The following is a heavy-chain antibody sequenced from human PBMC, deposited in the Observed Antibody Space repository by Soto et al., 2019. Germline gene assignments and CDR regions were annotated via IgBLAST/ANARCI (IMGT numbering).Heavy chain of an antibody. CDR3: ARGPYCSSTSCYYYYGMDV. Sequence: SETLSLTCTGSGVSISSGDYYWSWIRQSPGQGLEWIGYIYYSGSTYYNPSLKSRVTISVDTSKNQFSLKLSSVTAADTAVYYCARGPYCSSTSCYYYYGMDVWGQGTTVTVSS. J-gene: IGHJ6*02. V-gene: IGHV4-30-4*01. CDR2: IYYSGST. CDR1: GVSISSGDYY. D-gene: IGHD2-2*01.